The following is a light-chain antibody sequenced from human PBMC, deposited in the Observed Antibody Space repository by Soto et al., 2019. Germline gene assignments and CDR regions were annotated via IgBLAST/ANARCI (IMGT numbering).Light chain of an antibody. J-gene: IGKJ5*01. CDR3: QLYGVSSPRIT. CDR1: QTVSTSY. Sequence: EIVLTQSPGTLSLSPGEKATLYCRASQTVSTSYLAWYQQKPGQAPRLLIYGATNRIIGIPDRFSGSVSGTDFTLTISRLEPEDFAVYYCQLYGVSSPRITFGQGTRLEI. V-gene: IGKV3-20*01. CDR2: GAT.